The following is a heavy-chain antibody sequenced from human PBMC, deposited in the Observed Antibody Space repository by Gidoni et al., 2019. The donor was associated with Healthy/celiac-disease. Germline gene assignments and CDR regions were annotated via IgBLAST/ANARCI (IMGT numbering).Heavy chain of an antibody. CDR3: ARGHDCSSTSCFVYDAFDI. J-gene: IGHJ3*02. CDR1: GFTFSSYW. Sequence: EVQLVESGGGLVQPGGSLRLSCAASGFTFSSYWMSWVRQAPGKGLEWVANIKQDGSEKYYVDSVKGRFTISRDNAKNSLYLQMNSLRAEDTAVYYCARGHDCSSTSCFVYDAFDIWGQGTMVTVSS. D-gene: IGHD2-2*01. V-gene: IGHV3-7*01. CDR2: IKQDGSEK.